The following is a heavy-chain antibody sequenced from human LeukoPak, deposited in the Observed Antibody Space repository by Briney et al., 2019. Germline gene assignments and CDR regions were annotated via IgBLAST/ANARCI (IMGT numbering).Heavy chain of an antibody. D-gene: IGHD2-15*01. V-gene: IGHV4-59*01. CDR1: GGSISSYY. Sequence: SETLSLTCTVSGGSISSYYWSWIRQPPGKGLEWIGYIYYSGSTNYNPSLKNRVTISVDTSKNQFSLKLSSVTAADTAVYYCARKGRCSGGSCYYLGDYYYYGMDVWGQGTTVTVSS. J-gene: IGHJ6*02. CDR3: ARKGRCSGGSCYYLGDYYYYGMDV. CDR2: IYYSGST.